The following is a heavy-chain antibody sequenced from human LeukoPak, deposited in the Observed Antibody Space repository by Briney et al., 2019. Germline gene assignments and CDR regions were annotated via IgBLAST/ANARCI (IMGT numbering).Heavy chain of an antibody. Sequence: SVKVSCKASGGTFSSYAISWVRQAPGQGLEWMGRVIPILGIANYAQKFQGRVTITADKSTSTAYMELSSLRSEDTAVYYCASGITGTTDAFDIWGQGTMVTVSS. CDR1: GGTFSSYA. V-gene: IGHV1-69*04. CDR3: ASGITGTTDAFDI. J-gene: IGHJ3*02. D-gene: IGHD1-7*01. CDR2: VIPILGIA.